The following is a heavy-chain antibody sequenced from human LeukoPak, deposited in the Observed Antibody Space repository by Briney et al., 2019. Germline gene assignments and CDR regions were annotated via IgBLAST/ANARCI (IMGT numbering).Heavy chain of an antibody. CDR3: AREDIVVVGLDY. D-gene: IGHD2-15*01. Sequence: PGGSLRLSCAASGFTFSSDWMSWVRQAPGKGLEWVANIKQDGSEKYYVDSVKGRFTISRDNAKNSLYLQMNSLRAEDTAVYYCAREDIVVVGLDYWGQGTLVTVSS. CDR2: IKQDGSEK. J-gene: IGHJ4*02. V-gene: IGHV3-7*01. CDR1: GFTFSSDW.